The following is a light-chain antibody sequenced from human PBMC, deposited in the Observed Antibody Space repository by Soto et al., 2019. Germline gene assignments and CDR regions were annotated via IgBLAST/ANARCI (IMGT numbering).Light chain of an antibody. CDR2: DVI. CDR3: CSYTTSSTYV. Sequence: HSVLTQPPSASGSPGQTVAISCTGTSSDVGAYNYVSWYQQHPGKAPKLMIYDVIQRPSGVPARFSGSKSGNTASLTVSGLQPEDEADYYCCSYTTSSTYVFGTGTKLTVL. V-gene: IGLV2-8*01. J-gene: IGLJ1*01. CDR1: SSDVGAYNY.